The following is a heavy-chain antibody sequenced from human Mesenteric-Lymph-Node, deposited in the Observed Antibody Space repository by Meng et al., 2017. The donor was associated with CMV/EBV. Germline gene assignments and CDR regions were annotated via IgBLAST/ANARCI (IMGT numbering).Heavy chain of an antibody. CDR2: ITSSGGST. D-gene: IGHD2-2*01. J-gene: IGHJ6*02. V-gene: IGHV3-53*01. Sequence: GGSLRLSCAVSGSTVINDYMTWVRQAPGKGLEWVSVITSSGGSTSYADSVKGRFSISRDNSKNKLYLQMNSLRAEHTAVYSCARVAEGDCTSTNCRYYYGMDVWGQGTTVTVSS. CDR3: ARVAEGDCTSTNCRYYYGMDV. CDR1: GSTVINDY.